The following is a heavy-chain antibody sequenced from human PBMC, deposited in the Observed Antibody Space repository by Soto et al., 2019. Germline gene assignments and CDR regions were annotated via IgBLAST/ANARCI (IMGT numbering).Heavy chain of an antibody. CDR3: ASRPSDVKYYGVFDY. J-gene: IGHJ4*02. D-gene: IGHD3-3*01. Sequence: GGSLRLSCAASGFTFSSYAMSWVRQAPGEGLEWVSAISRSGDNTFYADSVKGRFTISRDNTQNTLYLQMNSLRAEDTAVYYCASRPSDVKYYGVFDYWGPGTLVTVS. V-gene: IGHV3-23*01. CDR2: ISRSGDNT. CDR1: GFTFSSYA.